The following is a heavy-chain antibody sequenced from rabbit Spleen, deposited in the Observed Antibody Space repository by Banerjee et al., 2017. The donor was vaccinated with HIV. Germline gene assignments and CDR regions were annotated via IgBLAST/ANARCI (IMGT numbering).Heavy chain of an antibody. D-gene: IGHD1-1*01. V-gene: IGHV1S45*01. Sequence: LEESGGGLVKPGGTLTLTCKASGFSFSSNWICWVRQAPGKGLEWIACIDSGDGDTYYANWAKGRFTISKTSSTTVTLQMTSLTAADTATYFCARNYVSVFDPWGPGTLVTVS. CDR3: ARNYVSVFDP. CDR1: GFSFSSNW. CDR2: IDSGDGDT. J-gene: IGHJ2*01.